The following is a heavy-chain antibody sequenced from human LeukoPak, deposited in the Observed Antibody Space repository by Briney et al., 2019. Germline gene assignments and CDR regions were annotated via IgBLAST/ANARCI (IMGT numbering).Heavy chain of an antibody. CDR1: GYTFTSYY. CDR3: ARSVLWFGELEYYYMDV. Sequence: ASVKVSCKASGYTFTSYYISWVRQAPGQGLEWMGWISAYNGNTNYAQKLQGRVTMTTDTSTSTASMELRSLRSDDTAVYYCARSVLWFGELEYYYMDVWGKRTTVTLSS. CDR2: ISAYNGNT. J-gene: IGHJ6*03. V-gene: IGHV1-18*01. D-gene: IGHD3-10*01.